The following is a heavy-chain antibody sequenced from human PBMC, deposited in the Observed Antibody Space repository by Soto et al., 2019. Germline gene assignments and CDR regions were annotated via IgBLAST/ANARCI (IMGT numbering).Heavy chain of an antibody. Sequence: PGGSLRLSCAASGFTFSSYAMHWVRQAPGKGLEWVAVISYDGSNKYYADSVKGRFTISRDNSKNTLYLQMNSLRAEDTAVHYCARGSHRGIVHNWFDPWGQGTLVTVSS. D-gene: IGHD1-26*01. CDR2: ISYDGSNK. CDR1: GFTFSSYA. V-gene: IGHV3-30-3*01. CDR3: ARGSHRGIVHNWFDP. J-gene: IGHJ5*02.